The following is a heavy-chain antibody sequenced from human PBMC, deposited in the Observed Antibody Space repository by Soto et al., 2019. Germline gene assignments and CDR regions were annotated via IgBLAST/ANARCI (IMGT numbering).Heavy chain of an antibody. D-gene: IGHD2-15*01. CDR2: INTGNGNT. CDR3: ARDRATGFGSVVRRNWLDP. Sequence: QIQLLQSGADVKKPGASVRVSCMTSGYIFTTSAMHWVRLAPGQRLEWLGWINTGNGNTQYSQNFQGRVTITRDTSAKTAYMELSSLRSEDTAVYYCARDRATGFGSVVRRNWLDPWGQGTLVTVSS. J-gene: IGHJ5*02. V-gene: IGHV1-3*04. CDR1: GYIFTTSA.